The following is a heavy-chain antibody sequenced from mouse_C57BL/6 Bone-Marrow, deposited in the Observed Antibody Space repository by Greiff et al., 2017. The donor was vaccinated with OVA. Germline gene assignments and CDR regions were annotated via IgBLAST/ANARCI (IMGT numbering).Heavy chain of an antibody. D-gene: IGHD1-1*01. CDR1: GYTFTSYW. J-gene: IGHJ3*01. CDR2: IYPGSGST. CDR3: ASPYDYGSPWFAY. Sequence: QVQLQQPGAELVKPGASVKMSCKASGYTFTSYWITWVKQRPGQGLEWIGDIYPGSGSTNYNEKFKSKATLTVDTSSSTAYMQLSSLTSEDSSVYYCASPYDYGSPWFAYWGQGTLVTVSA. V-gene: IGHV1-55*01.